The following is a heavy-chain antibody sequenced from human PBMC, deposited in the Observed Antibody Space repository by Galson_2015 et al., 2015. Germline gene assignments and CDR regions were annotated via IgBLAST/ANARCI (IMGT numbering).Heavy chain of an antibody. D-gene: IGHD3-16*02. V-gene: IGHV7-4-1*02. J-gene: IGHJ4*02. CDR1: GYTFTSYA. CDR3: ARIDYVWGSYRTTHLLFDY. Sequence: SVKVSCKASGYTFTSYAMNWVRQAPGQGLEWMGWINTNTGNPTYAQGFTGRFVFSLDTSVSTAYLQISSLKAEDTAVYYCARIDYVWGSYRTTHLLFDYWGQGTLVTVSS. CDR2: INTNTGNP.